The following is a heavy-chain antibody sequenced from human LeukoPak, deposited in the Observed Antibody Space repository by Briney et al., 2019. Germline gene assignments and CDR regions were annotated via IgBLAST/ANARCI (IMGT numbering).Heavy chain of an antibody. J-gene: IGHJ6*03. V-gene: IGHV3-21*01. CDR3: AREGTGRYYYYYYMDV. Sequence: GGSLRLSCAASGFTFNSYSMNWVRQAPGKGLEWVSSISSSSLSYIYYADSVKGRFTISRDNAKNSLYLQMNSLSAEDTATYYCAREGTGRYYYYYYMDVWGKGTTVTISS. CDR2: ISSSSLSYI. CDR1: GFTFNSYS. D-gene: IGHD1-1*01.